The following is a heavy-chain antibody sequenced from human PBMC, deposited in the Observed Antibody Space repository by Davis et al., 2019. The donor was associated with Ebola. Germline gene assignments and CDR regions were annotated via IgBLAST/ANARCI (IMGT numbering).Heavy chain of an antibody. CDR3: ARIWSSSSWYETGPHFDY. D-gene: IGHD6-13*01. CDR2: IYYTGST. V-gene: IGHV4-39*01. CDR1: GGSISISSYY. J-gene: IGHJ4*02. Sequence: PSETLSLTCTVSGGSISISSYYWGWIRQPPGKGLEWIGSIYYTGSTYYNPSPKSRVTISVDTSKNQFSLKLTSVTAADTAVYYCARIWSSSSWYETGPHFDYWGQGTLVTVSS.